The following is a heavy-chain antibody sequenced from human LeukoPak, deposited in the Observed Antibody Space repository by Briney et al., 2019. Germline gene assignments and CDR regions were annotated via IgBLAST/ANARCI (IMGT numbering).Heavy chain of an antibody. Sequence: GGSLRLSCAASGFTFSSYGMHWVRQAPGKGLEWVAVIWYDGSNKYYADSVKGRFTISRDNSKNTLYLQMNSLRAEDTAVYYCARYSSGWYHYGMDVWGKGATVTVSS. CDR2: IWYDGSNK. CDR3: ARYSSGWYHYGMDV. CDR1: GFTFSSYG. D-gene: IGHD6-19*01. V-gene: IGHV3-33*01. J-gene: IGHJ6*04.